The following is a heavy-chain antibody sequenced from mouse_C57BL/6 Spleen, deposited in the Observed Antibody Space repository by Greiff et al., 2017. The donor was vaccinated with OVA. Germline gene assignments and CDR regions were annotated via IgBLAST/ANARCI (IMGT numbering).Heavy chain of an antibody. Sequence: QVQLKQPGAELVKPGASVKLSCKASGYTFTSYWMQWVKQRPGQGLEWIGEIDPSDSYTNYNQKFKGKATLTVDTSSSTAYMQLSSLTSEDSAVYYCASKVVANPFDYWGQGTTLTVSS. D-gene: IGHD1-1*01. CDR2: IDPSDSYT. V-gene: IGHV1-50*01. CDR3: ASKVVANPFDY. J-gene: IGHJ2*01. CDR1: GYTFTSYW.